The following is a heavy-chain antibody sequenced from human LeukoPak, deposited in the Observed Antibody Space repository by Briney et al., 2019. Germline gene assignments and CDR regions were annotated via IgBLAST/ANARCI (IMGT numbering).Heavy chain of an antibody. D-gene: IGHD6-13*01. CDR1: GFTFSSYA. V-gene: IGHV3-30-3*01. CDR2: ISYDGSNK. J-gene: IGHJ3*02. Sequence: GGSLRLSCAASGFTFSSYAMHWVRQAPGKGLEWVAVISYDGSNKYYADSVKGRFTISRDNSKNTLYLQVSSLRAEDTAVYYCARDARGAAAADDAFDIWGQGTMVTVSS. CDR3: ARDARGAAAADDAFDI.